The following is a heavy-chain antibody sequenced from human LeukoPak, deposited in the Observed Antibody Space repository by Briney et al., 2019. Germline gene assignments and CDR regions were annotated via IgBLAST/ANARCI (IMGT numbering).Heavy chain of an antibody. V-gene: IGHV4-4*07. J-gene: IGHJ4*02. CDR3: AGSTRDDYDSSGLTGN. D-gene: IGHD3-22*01. CDR1: GGSISSYY. Sequence: SETLSLTCTVSGGSISSYYWSWIRQPAGKGLEWIGRIYTSGSTNYNPSLKSRVTISVDTSKNQFSLKLSSVTAADTAVYYCAGSTRDDYDSSGLTGNWGQRTPVTVSS. CDR2: IYTSGST.